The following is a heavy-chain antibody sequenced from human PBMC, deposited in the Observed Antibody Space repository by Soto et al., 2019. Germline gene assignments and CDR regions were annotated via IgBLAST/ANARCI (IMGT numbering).Heavy chain of an antibody. CDR1: GFTFSSYE. CDR2: ISSSGSTI. V-gene: IGHV3-48*03. D-gene: IGHD3-3*01. J-gene: IGHJ4*02. Sequence: GESLKISCAASGFTFSSYEMNWVRQAPGKGLEWVSYISSSGSTIYYADSVKGRFTISRDNAKNSLYLQMNSLRAEDTAVYYCARAGITIFGVVMHPYFDYWGQGTLVTVSS. CDR3: ARAGITIFGVVMHPYFDY.